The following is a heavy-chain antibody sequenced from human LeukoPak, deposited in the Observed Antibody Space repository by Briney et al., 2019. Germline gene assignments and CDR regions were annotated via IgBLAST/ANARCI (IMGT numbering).Heavy chain of an antibody. CDR3: ARELLWFGELPDV. J-gene: IGHJ6*04. V-gene: IGHV4-39*07. CDR1: GGSISSSSYY. CDR2: IYYSGST. D-gene: IGHD3-10*01. Sequence: SETLSLTCTVSGGSISSSSYYWGWIRQPPGKGLGWIGSIYYSGSTYYNPSLKSRVTISVDTSKNQFSLKLSSVTAVDTAVYYCARELLWFGELPDVWGKGTTVTVSS.